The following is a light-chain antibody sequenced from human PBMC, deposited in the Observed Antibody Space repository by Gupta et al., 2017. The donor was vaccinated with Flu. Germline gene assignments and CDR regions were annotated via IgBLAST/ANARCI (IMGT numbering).Light chain of an antibody. CDR3: QHYNNVPWT. CDR2: EAS. V-gene: IGKV1-5*03. J-gene: IGKJ1*01. Sequence: GDRYTSTGRASQSVSGWLAWYQQKPGKAPKLLIYEASTLEDGVPSRFSGSGSGTEFTLTISSLQPGDFATYYCQHYNNVPWTFGQGTKVEIK. CDR1: QSVSGW.